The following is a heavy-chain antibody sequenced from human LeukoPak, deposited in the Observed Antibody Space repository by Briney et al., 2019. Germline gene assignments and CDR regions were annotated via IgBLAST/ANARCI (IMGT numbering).Heavy chain of an antibody. CDR3: ARDPELVWLERSYMDV. CDR2: ISSSGSTI. Sequence: PGGSLRLSCAASGFTFSSYSMNWVRQAPGKGLEWVSYISSSGSTIYYADSVKGRFTISRDNAKNSLYLQMNSLRAEDTAVYYCARDPELVWLERSYMDVWGKGTTVTISS. V-gene: IGHV3-48*04. D-gene: IGHD3/OR15-3a*01. J-gene: IGHJ6*03. CDR1: GFTFSSYS.